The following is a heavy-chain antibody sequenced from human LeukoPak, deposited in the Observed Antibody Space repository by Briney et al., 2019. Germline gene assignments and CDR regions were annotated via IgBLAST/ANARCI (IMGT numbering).Heavy chain of an antibody. CDR1: RFTFSNYA. V-gene: IGHV3-23*01. D-gene: IGHD5-18*01. CDR3: AKQTWGYSYGF. J-gene: IGHJ4*02. Sequence: GGSLRLSCAASRFTFSNYAMSWVRQAPGKGLEWVSAITGSGGNTYYADSVKGRFTISRDNSKNTVFLQMNSLRAEDTAVYYCAKQTWGYSYGFWGQGTLVTVSS. CDR2: ITGSGGNT.